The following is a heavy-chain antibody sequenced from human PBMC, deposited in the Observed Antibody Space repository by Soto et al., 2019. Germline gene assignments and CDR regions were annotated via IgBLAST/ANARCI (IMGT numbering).Heavy chain of an antibody. CDR1: GFTFSSYA. D-gene: IGHD3-10*01. CDR3: AKIDARVGRGSGSFGRPPLDY. Sequence: GGSLRLSCAASGFTFSSYAMSWVRQAPGKGLEWVSAISGSGGSTYYADSVKGRFTISRDNSKNTLYLQMNSLRAEDTAVYYCAKIDARVGRGSGSFGRPPLDYWGQGTLVTVSS. J-gene: IGHJ4*02. V-gene: IGHV3-23*01. CDR2: ISGSGGST.